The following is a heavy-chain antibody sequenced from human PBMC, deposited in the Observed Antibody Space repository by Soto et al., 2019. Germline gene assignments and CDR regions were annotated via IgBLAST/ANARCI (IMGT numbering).Heavy chain of an antibody. Sequence: GASVKVSCKASGGTFSSYAISWVRQAPGQGLEWMGVIIPIFGTTNYAQKFQGRVTITADESASTVYMELSSLKSEDTAVYYCAKDVSSGITSFDLWGRGTLVTVSS. D-gene: IGHD3-3*01. V-gene: IGHV1-69*13. J-gene: IGHJ2*01. CDR3: AKDVSSGITSFDL. CDR2: IIPIFGTT. CDR1: GGTFSSYA.